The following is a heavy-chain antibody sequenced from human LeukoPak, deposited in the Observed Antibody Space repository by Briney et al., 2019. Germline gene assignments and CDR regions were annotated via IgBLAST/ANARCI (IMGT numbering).Heavy chain of an antibody. J-gene: IGHJ3*02. CDR1: GFTVSKNY. CDR3: ARGFDARRRLRRVFDI. V-gene: IGHV3-53*01. CDR2: IYSGSST. D-gene: IGHD6-6*01. Sequence: GGSLRLACAASGFTVSKNYMSWVRQPPGKGLESDSFIYSGSSTYYADSVRGRFTISRDNSKNTLYLQMNSLRAEDTAVYYCARGFDARRRLRRVFDIWGEGTMVTVSS.